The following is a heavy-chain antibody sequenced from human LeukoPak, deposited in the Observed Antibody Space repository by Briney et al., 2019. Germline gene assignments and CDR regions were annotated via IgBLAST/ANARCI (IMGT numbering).Heavy chain of an antibody. V-gene: IGHV3-30*18. CDR3: AKVSPGTRAFDI. D-gene: IGHD2-2*01. Sequence: GRSLRLSCTASGFTFSNYGMHWVHQAPGKGLEWVAVISYDGSNKYYADSVKGRFTVSRDNSKNTLFLQMSSLRAEDTAVYYCAKVSPGTRAFDIWGQGTMVTVSS. CDR2: ISYDGSNK. J-gene: IGHJ3*02. CDR1: GFTFSNYG.